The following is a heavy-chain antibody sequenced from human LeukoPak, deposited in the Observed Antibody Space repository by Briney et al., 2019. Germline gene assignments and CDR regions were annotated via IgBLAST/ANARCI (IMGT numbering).Heavy chain of an antibody. V-gene: IGHV3-53*01. Sequence: GGSLRLSCAASGFTVSSNYMNWVRQAPGKGLEWVSVIYGGGSTYYADSVKGRFTISRDNSKSTLYLQMNSLRPEDTAVYYCARGAGNTVSGRFFDYWGRGTLVTVSS. CDR1: GFTVSSNY. J-gene: IGHJ4*02. CDR2: IYGGGST. CDR3: ARGAGNTVSGRFFDY. D-gene: IGHD5/OR15-5a*01.